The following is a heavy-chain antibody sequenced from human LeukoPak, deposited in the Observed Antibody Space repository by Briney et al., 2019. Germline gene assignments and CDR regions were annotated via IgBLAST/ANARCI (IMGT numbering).Heavy chain of an antibody. CDR2: INHSGST. V-gene: IGHV4-34*01. CDR1: GGSFSGYY. CDR3: ASGWLGDSSGYHLQVFDC. Sequence: SETLSLTCAVYGGSFSGYYWSWIRQPPGKGLEWIGEINHSGSTNYNPSLKSRVTISVDTSKNQFSLKLSSVTAADTAVYYCASGWLGDSSGYHLQVFDCWGQGTLVTVS. D-gene: IGHD3-22*01. J-gene: IGHJ4*02.